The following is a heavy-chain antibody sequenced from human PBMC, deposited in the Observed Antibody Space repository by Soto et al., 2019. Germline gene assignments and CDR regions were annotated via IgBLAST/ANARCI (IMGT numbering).Heavy chain of an antibody. J-gene: IGHJ6*02. CDR3: ARAPFNSSSWYYYYYYYGMDV. CDR1: GFTFSSYE. Sequence: GGSLRLSCAASGFTFSSYEMNWVRQAPGKGLEWVSYISSSGSTMYYADSVKGRFTISRDNAKNSLYLQMNSLRAEDTAVYYCARAPFNSSSWYYYYYYYGMDVWGQGTTVTVSS. D-gene: IGHD6-13*01. V-gene: IGHV3-48*03. CDR2: ISSSGSTM.